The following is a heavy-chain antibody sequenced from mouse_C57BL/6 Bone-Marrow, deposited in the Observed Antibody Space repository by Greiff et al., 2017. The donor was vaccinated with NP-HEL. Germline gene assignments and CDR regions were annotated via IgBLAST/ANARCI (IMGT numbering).Heavy chain of an antibody. V-gene: IGHV1-53*01. CDR2: INPSNGGT. CDR1: GYTFTSYW. CDR3: ARSVYDYSWFAY. D-gene: IGHD2-4*01. Sequence: HVHVKQPGTELVKPGASVKLSCKASGYTFTSYWMHWVKQRPGQGLEWIGNINPSNGGTNYNEKFKSKATLTVDKSSSTAYMQLSSLTSEDSAVYYCARSVYDYSWFAYWGQGTLVTVSA. J-gene: IGHJ3*01.